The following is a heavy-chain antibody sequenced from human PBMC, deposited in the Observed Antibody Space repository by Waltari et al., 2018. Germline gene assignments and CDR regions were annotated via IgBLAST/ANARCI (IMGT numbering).Heavy chain of an antibody. J-gene: IGHJ4*02. V-gene: IGHV3-9*01. CDR1: GFSFDDYA. CDR2: ISWKRGST. CDR3: VKDRGLYSSSSGLDY. Sequence: EVQLVESGGGLVQPGRSLRLSCAASGFSFDDYAMHWVRQAPGKGLEWVSGISWKRGSTAYADSVEGRFTISRDNAKNSLYLQMHSLRPEDTALYYCVKDRGLYSSSSGLDYWGQGTLVTVSS. D-gene: IGHD6-6*01.